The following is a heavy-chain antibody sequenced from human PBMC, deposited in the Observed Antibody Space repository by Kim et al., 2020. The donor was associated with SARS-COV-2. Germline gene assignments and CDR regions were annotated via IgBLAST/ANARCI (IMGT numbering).Heavy chain of an antibody. D-gene: IGHD6-6*01. CDR1: GGTFSSYA. Sequence: SVKVSCKASGGTFSSYAISWVRQAPGQGLEWMGRIIPIFGIANYAQKFRGRVTITADKSTSTAYMELSSLRSEDTAVYYCARVRYSSSPYYYYYYMDVWGKGTTVTVSS. CDR3: ARVRYSSSPYYYYYYMDV. CDR2: IIPIFGIA. V-gene: IGHV1-69*04. J-gene: IGHJ6*03.